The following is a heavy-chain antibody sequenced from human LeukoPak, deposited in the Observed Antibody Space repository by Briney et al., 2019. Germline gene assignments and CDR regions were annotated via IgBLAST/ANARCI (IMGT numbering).Heavy chain of an antibody. J-gene: IGHJ6*03. V-gene: IGHV1-2*02. CDR1: GYTFTGYY. D-gene: IGHD3-9*01. Sequence: ASVKVSCKASGYTFTGYYMHWARQAPGQGLEWMGWINPNSGGTNYAQKFQGRVTMTRDTSISTAYMELSRLRSDDTAVYYCARDFTHYDILTGSYYYYYYMDVWGKGTTVTVSS. CDR3: ARDFTHYDILTGSYYYYYYMDV. CDR2: INPNSGGT.